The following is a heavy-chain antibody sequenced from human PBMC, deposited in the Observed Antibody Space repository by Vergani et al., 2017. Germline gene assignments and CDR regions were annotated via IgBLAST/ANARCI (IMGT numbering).Heavy chain of an antibody. CDR1: GGSISNYY. D-gene: IGHD6-13*01. J-gene: IGHJ3*02. V-gene: IGHV4-59*01. CDR3: ARDRYSNSWYGAFDI. Sequence: QVQLQESCPGLVRPSETLSLICTVSGGSISNYYWNWIRQPPGEGLEWVGYIYNSGSTNYNPSLKSRVTISVDTSKNQFSLNLSSVTGADTAVYYCARDRYSNSWYGAFDIWSQGTMVTVSS. CDR2: IYNSGST.